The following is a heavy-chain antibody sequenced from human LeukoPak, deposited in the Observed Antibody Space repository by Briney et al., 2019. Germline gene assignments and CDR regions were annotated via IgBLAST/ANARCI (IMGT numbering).Heavy chain of an antibody. V-gene: IGHV3-48*01. CDR3: ARDLHQQWLVSYWYFDL. D-gene: IGHD6-19*01. CDR2: ISYDSAIK. J-gene: IGHJ2*01. Sequence: PGGSLRLSCAASGFTFSRDSMNWVRQAPGKGLEWISYISYDSAIKYYADSVRGRFTISRDNAKNSLSLQMHSLRAEDTAVYYCARDLHQQWLVSYWYFDLWGRGTLVTVSS. CDR1: GFTFSRDS.